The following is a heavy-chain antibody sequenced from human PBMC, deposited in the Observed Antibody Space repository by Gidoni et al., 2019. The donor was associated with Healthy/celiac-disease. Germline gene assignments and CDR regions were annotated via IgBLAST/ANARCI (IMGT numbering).Heavy chain of an antibody. V-gene: IGHV3-74*01. CDR2: INSDGSST. CDR1: GFTFSSYW. CDR3: ASLSPDYYGSGLDV. J-gene: IGHJ6*02. Sequence: EVQLVESGGGLVQPGGSLRLSCAASGFTFSSYWMHWVRQAPGKGLVWVSRINSDGSSTSYADSVKGRFTISRDNAKNTLYLQMNSLRAEDTAVYYCASLSPDYYGSGLDVWGQGTTVTVSS. D-gene: IGHD3-10*01.